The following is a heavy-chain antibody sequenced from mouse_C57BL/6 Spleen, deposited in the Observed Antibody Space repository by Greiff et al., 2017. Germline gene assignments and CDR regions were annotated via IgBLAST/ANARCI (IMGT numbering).Heavy chain of an antibody. D-gene: IGHD3-2*02. J-gene: IGHJ2*01. CDR3: ARSGQLRLQDY. Sequence: EVMLVESGGGLVKPGGSLKLSCAASGFTFSDYGMHWVRQAPEKGLEWVAYISSGSSTIYYADTVKGRFTISRDNAKNTLFLQMTSLRSEDSAVYYCARSGQLRLQDYWGQGTTLTVSS. V-gene: IGHV5-17*01. CDR1: GFTFSDYG. CDR2: ISSGSSTI.